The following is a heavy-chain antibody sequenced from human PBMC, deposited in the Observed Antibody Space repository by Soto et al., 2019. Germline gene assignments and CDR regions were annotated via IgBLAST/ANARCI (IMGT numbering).Heavy chain of an antibody. D-gene: IGHD4-17*01. CDR1: GGTFSSYA. J-gene: IGHJ6*02. Sequence: QVQRVQSGAEVKKPGSSVKVSCKASGGTFSSYAISWVRQAPGQGLEWVGGIIPIFGTANYAQKFRGRVTTNADTSTSTAYVELRSVRSEDTAVYYCARVRGRTTVTYYYYGMDVWGQGTTVTVSS. CDR2: IIPIFGTA. CDR3: ARVRGRTTVTYYYYGMDV. V-gene: IGHV1-69*06.